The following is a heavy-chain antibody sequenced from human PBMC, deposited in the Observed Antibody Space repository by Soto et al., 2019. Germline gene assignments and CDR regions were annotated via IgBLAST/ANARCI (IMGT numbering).Heavy chain of an antibody. J-gene: IGHJ4*02. Sequence: SETLSLTCTVSGGSISSYYWSWIRQPPGKGLEWIGYIYYSGSTNYNPSLKSRVTISVDTSKNQFSLKLSSVTAADTAVYYCAREQRDSSGYFDYWGQGTLVTVSS. CDR2: IYYSGST. D-gene: IGHD3-22*01. V-gene: IGHV4-59*01. CDR1: GGSISSYY. CDR3: AREQRDSSGYFDY.